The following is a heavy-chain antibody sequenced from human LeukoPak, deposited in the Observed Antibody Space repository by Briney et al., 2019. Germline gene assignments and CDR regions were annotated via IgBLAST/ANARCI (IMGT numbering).Heavy chain of an antibody. CDR1: GFTFSSYA. V-gene: IGHV3-23*01. D-gene: IGHD3-22*01. CDR3: ARGTIVVDDAFDI. Sequence: GGSLRLSCAASGFTFSSYAMNWVRQAPGKGLEWVSAISGSGGSTYYADSVKGRFTISRDNAKNSLYLQMNSLRAEDTAVYYCARGTIVVDDAFDIWGQGTMVTVSS. J-gene: IGHJ3*02. CDR2: ISGSGGST.